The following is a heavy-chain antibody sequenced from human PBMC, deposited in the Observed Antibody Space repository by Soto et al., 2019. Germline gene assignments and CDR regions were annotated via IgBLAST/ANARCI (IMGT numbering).Heavy chain of an antibody. D-gene: IGHD6-13*01. J-gene: IGHJ4*02. CDR1: GGSFSGYY. Sequence: SETLSLTCAVYGGSFSGYYWSWIRQPPGKGLEWIGEINHSGSTNYNPSLKSRVTISVDTSKNQFSLKLSSVTAADTAVYYCARAKPSTIAAAGNFDYWGQGTLVTVSS. CDR2: INHSGST. V-gene: IGHV4-34*01. CDR3: ARAKPSTIAAAGNFDY.